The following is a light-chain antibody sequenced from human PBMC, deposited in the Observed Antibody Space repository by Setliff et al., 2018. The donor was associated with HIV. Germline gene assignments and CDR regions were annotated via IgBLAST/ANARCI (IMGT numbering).Light chain of an antibody. CDR3: SSYTSSKIRL. J-gene: IGLJ1*01. Sequence: QSVLTQPASVSGSPGQSITISCNGTNSDIGTYPHVPWYQHLPDFAPKLLIYEVDYRPLGISDRFSGSKSGNTAALTISSLQAEDEAYYYCSSYTSSKIRLFGSGTKVAVL. CDR2: EVD. CDR1: NSDIGTYPH. V-gene: IGLV2-14*01.